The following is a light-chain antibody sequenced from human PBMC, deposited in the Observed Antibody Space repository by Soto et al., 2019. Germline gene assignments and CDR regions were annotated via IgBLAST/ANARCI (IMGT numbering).Light chain of an antibody. CDR3: QQNYNSLIT. CDR1: QDTSRY. V-gene: IGKV1-39*01. CDR2: AAS. Sequence: DIQMTQSPSSLSASVGYRFTITCQASQDTSRYLNWYQQKAGKAPKLLIYAASSLQRGVPSRFSGSGSRTDFTLTISSLQPEDFTTYYCQQNYNSLITFGQGTRLENK. J-gene: IGKJ5*01.